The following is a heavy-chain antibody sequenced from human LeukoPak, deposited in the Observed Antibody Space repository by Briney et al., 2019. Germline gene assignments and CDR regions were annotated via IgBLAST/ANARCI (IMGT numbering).Heavy chain of an antibody. CDR2: INSDGSST. CDR1: GFTFSSYW. V-gene: IGHV3-74*01. J-gene: IGHJ6*02. D-gene: IGHD3-10*01. CDR3: ARGQITMVRGVIITFYYGMDV. Sequence: PGGSLRLSCAASGFTFSSYWMHWVRQAPGKGLVWVSRINSDGSSTSYADSVKGRFTISRDNAKNTLYLQMNSLRPEDTAVYYCARGQITMVRGVIITFYYGMDVWGQGTTVTVSS.